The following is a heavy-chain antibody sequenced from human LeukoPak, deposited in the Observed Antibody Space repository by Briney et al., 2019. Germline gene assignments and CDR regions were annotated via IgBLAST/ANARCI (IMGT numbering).Heavy chain of an antibody. J-gene: IGHJ5*02. CDR2: VFYSGSI. V-gene: IGHV4-39*07. CDR1: GGSISSNGFY. D-gene: IGHD3-10*01. Sequence: SETLSLTCTVSGGSISSNGFYWGWIRQPPGKGLEWIGSVFYSGSIYHNASLKSRVSISVDTSKNQFSLRLSSVTAADTAVYYCARSTRSWFDPWGQGTLVTVSS. CDR3: ARSTRSWFDP.